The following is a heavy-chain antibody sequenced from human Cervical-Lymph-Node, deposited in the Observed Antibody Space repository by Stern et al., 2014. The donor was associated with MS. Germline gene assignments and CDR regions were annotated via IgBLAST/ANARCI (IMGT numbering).Heavy chain of an antibody. V-gene: IGHV3-21*01. D-gene: IGHD6-13*01. CDR1: GFNFKTYS. Sequence: EMQLVESGGGLVKPGGSLRLSCEASGFNFKTYSMNWVRQAPGKGLEWVSSISASSVYIYYAESVRGRFTISRGNAKSSLYLQMNSLSAGDTAVYYCARVLDSSWYYYYGMDVWGQGTTVTVSS. CDR2: ISASSVYI. J-gene: IGHJ6*02. CDR3: ARVLDSSWYYYYGMDV.